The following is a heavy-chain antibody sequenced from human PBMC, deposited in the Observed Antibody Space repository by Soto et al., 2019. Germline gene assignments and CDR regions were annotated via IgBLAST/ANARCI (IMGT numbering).Heavy chain of an antibody. V-gene: IGHV1-8*01. J-gene: IGHJ4*02. CDR2: MNPNSGNT. CDR1: GYSFTSYD. D-gene: IGHD5-18*01. Sequence: QVQLVQSGAEVKKPGASVKVSCKASGYSFTSYDITWLRQATGQGLEWMRWMNPNSGNTGYAQKFQGRVTRTRNTSISTAYMELISLRYEDTAVYYCARESYGLPYWGQGTLVTVSS. CDR3: ARESYGLPY.